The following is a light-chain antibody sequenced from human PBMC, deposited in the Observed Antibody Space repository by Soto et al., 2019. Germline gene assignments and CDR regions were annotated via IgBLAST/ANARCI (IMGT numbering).Light chain of an antibody. Sequence: DIQMTQSPSSLSASVGDRVTITCRASQSXXXXLIWYQQKPGKAPKLLMFAASSLQSGVPSRFXXXGXGXDXXXXXXXXXXEDFATYYCXQSYSSPRTFGQGTKVEIK. CDR3: XQSYSSPRT. CDR2: AAS. J-gene: IGKJ1*01. CDR1: QSXXXX. V-gene: IGKV1-39*01.